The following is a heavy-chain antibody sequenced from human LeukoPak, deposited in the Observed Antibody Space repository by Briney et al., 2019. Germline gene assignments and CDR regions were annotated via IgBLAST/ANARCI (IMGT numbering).Heavy chain of an antibody. V-gene: IGHV1-18*01. CDR3: ARGYCTNGVCYILDY. D-gene: IGHD2-8*01. Sequence: ASVKVSCKASGGTFSSYALSWVRQAPGQGLEWMGWISAYNGNTNYAQKLQGRVTMTTDTSTSTAYMELRSLRSDDTAVYYCARGYCTNGVCYILDYWGQGTLVTVSS. CDR1: GGTFSSYA. CDR2: ISAYNGNT. J-gene: IGHJ4*02.